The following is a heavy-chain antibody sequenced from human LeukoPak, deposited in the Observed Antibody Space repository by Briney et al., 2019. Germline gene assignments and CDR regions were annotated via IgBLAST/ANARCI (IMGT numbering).Heavy chain of an antibody. J-gene: IGHJ4*02. D-gene: IGHD3-10*01. V-gene: IGHV3-15*01. CDR3: TADTALRGGGEFDY. CDR2: FKIKADGGTT. Sequence: GGSLRLSCAASGFTFSNAWMNWVRQAPGKGLEWVGHFKIKADGGTTDYAAPVKDRFTISRDDSQNTLYLQMNSLKTEHTTLYYCTADTALRGGGEFDYWGQGTLVIVSS. CDR1: GFTFSNAW.